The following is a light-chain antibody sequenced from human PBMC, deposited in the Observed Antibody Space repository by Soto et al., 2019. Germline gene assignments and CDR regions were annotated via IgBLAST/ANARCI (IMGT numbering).Light chain of an antibody. CDR3: SSFTPSYFYV. CDR1: GSDIGAYNY. V-gene: IGLV2-14*01. CDR2: GVT. J-gene: IGLJ1*01. Sequence: QSALTQPASVSGSPGQSITISCTGSGSDIGAYNYVSWYQQHPGKAPKLLIHGVTRRPSGVSSRFSASKSAYTASLTISGLQAEDEANYYCSSFTPSYFYVFGPGTKLPAL.